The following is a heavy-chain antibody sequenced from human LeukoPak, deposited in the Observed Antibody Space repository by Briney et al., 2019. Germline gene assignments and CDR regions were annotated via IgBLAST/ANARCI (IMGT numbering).Heavy chain of an antibody. D-gene: IGHD5-18*01. CDR1: GYTFTSYG. V-gene: IGHV1-18*01. CDR3: ARGRGYSYGLWGFLDYFDY. Sequence: GASVKVSCKASGYTFTSYGISWVRQAPGQGLEWMGWISAYNGNTNYAQKLQGRVTMTTDTSTSTAYMELRSLRSDDTAVYYCARGRGYSYGLWGFLDYFDYWGQGTLVTVSS. CDR2: ISAYNGNT. J-gene: IGHJ4*02.